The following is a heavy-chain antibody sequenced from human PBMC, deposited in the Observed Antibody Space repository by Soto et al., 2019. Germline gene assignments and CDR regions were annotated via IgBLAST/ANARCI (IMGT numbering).Heavy chain of an antibody. J-gene: IGHJ5*02. CDR3: ARGTYYYDSSGYGPTNWFDP. Sequence: SETLSLTCTVSGGSISNGGYYCSWIRQHPGKGLEWIGYIYYTGDTYYNPSLKSRVTISLDTSNNQFSLKLSSVTAADTAVYYCARGTYYYDSSGYGPTNWFDPWGQGALVTVYS. CDR2: IYYTGDT. D-gene: IGHD3-22*01. CDR1: GGSISNGGYY. V-gene: IGHV4-31*03.